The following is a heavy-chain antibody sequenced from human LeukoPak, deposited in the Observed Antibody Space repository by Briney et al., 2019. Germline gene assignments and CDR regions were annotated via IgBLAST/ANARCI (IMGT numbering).Heavy chain of an antibody. CDR3: ARAPMVRGAIPYFDY. Sequence: SETLSLTCTVSGGSISSYYWSWIRQPAGKGLEWIGRIYTSGSTNYNPSLKSRVTMSVDTSKNQFSLKLSSVTAADTAVYYCARAPMVRGAIPYFDYWGREPWSPSPQ. CDR2: IYTSGST. CDR1: GGSISSYY. J-gene: IGHJ4*02. V-gene: IGHV4-4*07. D-gene: IGHD3-10*01.